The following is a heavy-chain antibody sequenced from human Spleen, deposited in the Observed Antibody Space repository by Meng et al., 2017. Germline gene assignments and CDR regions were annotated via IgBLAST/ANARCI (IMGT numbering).Heavy chain of an antibody. V-gene: IGHV4-4*02. D-gene: IGHD2-21*01. CDR3: TKNDFYCLGY. J-gene: IGHJ4*02. CDR2: IYHSGST. CDR1: GGSISSDNW. Sequence: QVQLQGSGPGLGKPSGTRSLTCAVSGGSISSDNWWSWVRQPPGKGLEWIGEIYHSGSTNYNPSLKSRITISVDKPKNQFSLTLSSVTAADTAVYYCTKNDFYCLGYWGQGTLVTVFS.